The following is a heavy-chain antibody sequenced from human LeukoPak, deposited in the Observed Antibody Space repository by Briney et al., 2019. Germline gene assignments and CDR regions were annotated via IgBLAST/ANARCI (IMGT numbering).Heavy chain of an antibody. CDR3: ARDSGGYYYYYYMDV. CDR1: GFTFSSYS. V-gene: IGHV3-21*01. Sequence: GGSLRLSCAASGFTFSSYSMNWVRQAPGKGLEWVSSISSSSSYIYYADSVKGRFTISRDNAKNSLYLQMNSLRAEDTAVYYCARDSGGYYYYYYMDVWGKGTTVTVSS. D-gene: IGHD3-10*01. CDR2: ISSSSSYI. J-gene: IGHJ6*03.